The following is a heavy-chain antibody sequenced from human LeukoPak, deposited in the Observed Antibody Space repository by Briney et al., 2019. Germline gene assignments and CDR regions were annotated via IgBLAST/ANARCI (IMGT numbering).Heavy chain of an antibody. J-gene: IGHJ4*02. CDR2: ISSSGST. CDR3: ARAPSGSRLVHPFDY. Sequence: PSETLSLTCTVSGDSISSGDYYWSWIRQPAGKGLEWIGRISSSGSTNYNPSLKSRVTISVDTSKNQFSLKLSSVTAAATAVYYCARAPSGSRLVHPFDYWGQGTLVTVSS. V-gene: IGHV4-61*02. D-gene: IGHD1-26*01. CDR1: GDSISSGDYY.